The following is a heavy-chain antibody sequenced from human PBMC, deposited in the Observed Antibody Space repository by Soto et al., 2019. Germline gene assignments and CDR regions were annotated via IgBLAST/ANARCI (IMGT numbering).Heavy chain of an antibody. D-gene: IGHD1-26*01. CDR1: GGSIKNTGAN. V-gene: IGHV4-39*01. CDR2: VYYTGTT. J-gene: IGHJ5*02. Sequence: QLQLQESGPGLVKPSETLSLTCTVSGGSIKNTGANWGWVRQPPGKGLEWIGRVYYTGTTYYNPSLQSRVPISIDTSKNQYSLSVNSVAAADTAVYYCATHTSGSRNGPDTWGQGTLVTVSS. CDR3: ATHTSGSRNGPDT.